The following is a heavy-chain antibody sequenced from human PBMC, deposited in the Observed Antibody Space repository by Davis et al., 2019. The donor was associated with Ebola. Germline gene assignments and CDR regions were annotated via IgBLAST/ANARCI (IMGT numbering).Heavy chain of an antibody. CDR1: GFTFSNYG. D-gene: IGHD1-14*01. J-gene: IGHJ4*02. CDR2: INPSGGST. V-gene: IGHV1-46*01. Sequence: GGSLRLSCVASGFTFSNYGMHWVRQAPGQGLEWMGIINPSGGSTSYAQKFQGRVTMTRDTSTSTVYMKLSSLRSEDTAVYYCATEPGVSSKGFDYWGQGTLVTVSS. CDR3: ATEPGVSSKGFDY.